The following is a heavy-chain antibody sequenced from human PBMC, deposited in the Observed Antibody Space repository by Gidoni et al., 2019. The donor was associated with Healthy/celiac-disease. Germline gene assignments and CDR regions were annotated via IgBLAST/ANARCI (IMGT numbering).Heavy chain of an antibody. D-gene: IGHD1-26*01. CDR3: AREIVSESQYFDY. CDR2: TYYSGST. J-gene: IGHJ4*02. Sequence: QVQLQESGPGLVKPSQTLSLTCTVSGGSLSSVGYYWSWIRQHPGKGLEWIGYTYYSGSTYYNPSLKSRVTISVDTSKNQFSLKLSSVTAADTAVYYGAREIVSESQYFDYWGQGTLVTVSS. V-gene: IGHV4-31*03. CDR1: GGSLSSVGYY.